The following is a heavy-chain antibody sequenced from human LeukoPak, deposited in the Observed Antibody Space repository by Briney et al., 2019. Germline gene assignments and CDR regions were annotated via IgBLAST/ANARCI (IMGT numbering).Heavy chain of an antibody. J-gene: IGHJ4*02. V-gene: IGHV4-39*01. CDR2: IYYSGST. D-gene: IGHD1-26*01. Sequence: SETLSLTCTVSGGSISSSSYYWGWIRQPPGRGLEWIGSIYYSGSTYYNPSLKSRVTISVDTSKNQFSLKLSSVTAADTAVYYCAGQNSGSYFDYWGQGTLVTVSS. CDR3: AGQNSGSYFDY. CDR1: GGSISSSSYY.